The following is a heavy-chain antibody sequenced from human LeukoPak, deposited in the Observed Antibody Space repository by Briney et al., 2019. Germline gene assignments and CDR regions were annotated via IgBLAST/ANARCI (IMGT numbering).Heavy chain of an antibody. J-gene: IGHJ4*02. CDR2: TSGSGSST. D-gene: IGHD6-19*01. CDR1: GFTFSSYA. CDR3: AKGFEQWLRVIPYYFVY. Sequence: GGSLRLSCAASGFTFSSYAMSWVRQAPGKGLEWVSATSGSGSSTFYADSVKGRFTISRDNSKNTLYLQMNSLRAEDTAIYYCAKGFEQWLRVIPYYFVYLGQGTLVTVSS. V-gene: IGHV3-23*01.